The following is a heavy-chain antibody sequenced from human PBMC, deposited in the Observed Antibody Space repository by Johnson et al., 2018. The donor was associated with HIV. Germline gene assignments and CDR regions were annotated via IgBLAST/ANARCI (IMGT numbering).Heavy chain of an antibody. Sequence: EVQLVESGGGLVQPGGSLRLSCVASGFTFSTNWMHWVRQAPGKGLVWVSRINSDGSSTSYADSVKGRFTISRDNAKNTLYLQMDSLGAEDTEVYYCAKVRRGSSWYIAFDIWGQGTMVTVSS. J-gene: IGHJ3*02. V-gene: IGHV3-74*01. D-gene: IGHD6-13*01. CDR2: INSDGSST. CDR3: AKVRRGSSWYIAFDI. CDR1: GFTFSTNW.